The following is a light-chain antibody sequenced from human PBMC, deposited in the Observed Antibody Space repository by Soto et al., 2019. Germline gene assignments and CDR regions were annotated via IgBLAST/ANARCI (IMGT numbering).Light chain of an antibody. V-gene: IGKV1-39*01. CDR2: AAS. J-gene: IGKJ4*01. CDR1: QSISNY. CDR3: QQSYGSPLT. Sequence: DMEMTQSPSSLSASVGDRATITCRASQSISNYLNWYQHKPGKVPTLLIYAASTLQSGVLTRFSGSGSGTDFTLTINSLQPEDFATYYCQQSYGSPLTFGGGTKIEIK.